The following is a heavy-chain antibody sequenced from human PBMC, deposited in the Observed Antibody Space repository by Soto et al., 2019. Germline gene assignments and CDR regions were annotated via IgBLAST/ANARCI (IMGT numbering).Heavy chain of an antibody. D-gene: IGHD4-4*01. J-gene: IGHJ4*02. CDR3: ARHRRTTVAKFYFDN. V-gene: IGHV4-61*01. CDR1: GGAISSGNYY. CDR2: IFDSGNA. Sequence: SETLSLTCTVSGGAISSGNYYWSWIRQPPGKGLEWIAYIFDSGNANYNPSLKSRVTVSVDTSKNQFSLKLTSVTAADTAVYYCARHRRTTVAKFYFDNWGQGALVTVSS.